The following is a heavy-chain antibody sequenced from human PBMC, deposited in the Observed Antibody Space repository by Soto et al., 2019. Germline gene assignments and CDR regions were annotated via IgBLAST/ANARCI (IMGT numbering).Heavy chain of an antibody. CDR1: GGSISSSSYY. CDR3: ASDSSSGYYYGMDV. V-gene: IGHV4-39*01. D-gene: IGHD6-6*01. CDR2: IYYSGST. Sequence: SETLSLTCTVSGGSISSSSYYWGWIRQPPGKGLEWIGSIYYSGSTYYNPSLKSRVTISVDTSKNQFSLKLSSVTAVDTAVYYCASDSSSGYYYGMDVWGQGTTVTVSS. J-gene: IGHJ6*02.